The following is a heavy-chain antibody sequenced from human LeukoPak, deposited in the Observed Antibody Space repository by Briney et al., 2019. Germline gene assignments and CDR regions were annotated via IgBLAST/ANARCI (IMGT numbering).Heavy chain of an antibody. J-gene: IGHJ5*02. Sequence: GGSLRLSCAASGFTVSSNYMSWVRQAPGKGLEWVSVIYSGGSTYYADSVKGRFTTSRDNSKNTLYLQMNSLRAEDTAVYYCARQYCGGDCYSSGFDPWGQGTLVTVSS. CDR2: IYSGGST. V-gene: IGHV3-53*01. CDR1: GFTVSSNY. CDR3: ARQYCGGDCYSSGFDP. D-gene: IGHD2-21*02.